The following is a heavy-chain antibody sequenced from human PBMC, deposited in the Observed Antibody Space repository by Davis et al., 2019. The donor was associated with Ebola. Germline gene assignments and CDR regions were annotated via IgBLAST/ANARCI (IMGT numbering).Heavy chain of an antibody. D-gene: IGHD3-10*01. CDR3: ARYITMVRGVSPLDY. Sequence: ASVKVSCKASGYTFTSYAMHWVRQAPGQRLEWMGWINAGNGNTKYSQKFQGRVTITRDTSASTAYMELRSLRSDDTAVYYCARYITMVRGVSPLDYWGQGTLVTVSS. CDR2: INAGNGNT. CDR1: GYTFTSYA. V-gene: IGHV1-3*01. J-gene: IGHJ4*02.